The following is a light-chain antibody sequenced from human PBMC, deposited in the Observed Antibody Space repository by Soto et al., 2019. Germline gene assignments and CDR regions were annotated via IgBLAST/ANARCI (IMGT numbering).Light chain of an antibody. CDR1: QSVSSSY. CDR2: DTS. CDR3: QHYGTSAL. J-gene: IGKJ3*01. V-gene: IGKV3-20*01. Sequence: EIVLTQSPGTLSLSPGERATLSCRASQSVSSSYLAWYQQKPGQAPRLLIYDTSDRATGIPDRFSASGSGKDFTPTISRLEPEDFAVYYCQHYGTSALFGPGTKVDIK.